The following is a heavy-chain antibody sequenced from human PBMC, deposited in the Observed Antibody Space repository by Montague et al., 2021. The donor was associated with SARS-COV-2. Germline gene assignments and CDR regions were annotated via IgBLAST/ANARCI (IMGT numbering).Heavy chain of an antibody. CDR1: GGSINSDNSY. CDR2: IFHSGST. D-gene: IGHD6-19*01. CDR3: ARDRSRSGWDYYFDN. V-gene: IGHV4-61*01. Sequence: SETLSLTCTVSGGSINSDNSYWGWIRQPPGRGLEWIGYIFHSGSTNYNPSLKNRVVMSVDTSKNQFSLQLTSVTAADTAVYYCARDRSRSGWDYYFDNWGQGTLVTVSS. J-gene: IGHJ4*02.